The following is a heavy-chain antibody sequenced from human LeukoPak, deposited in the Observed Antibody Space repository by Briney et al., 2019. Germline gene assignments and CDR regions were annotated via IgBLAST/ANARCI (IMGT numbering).Heavy chain of an antibody. CDR2: INHSGST. Sequence: SETLSLTCAVYGGSFSGYYWSWIRQPPGKGLEWIGEINHSGSTNYNPSLKSRVTISVDTSKNQFSLKLSFVTAADTAVYYCARGPGGYCSGGSCSPPHDYWGQGTLVTVSS. V-gene: IGHV4-34*01. CDR1: GGSFSGYY. J-gene: IGHJ4*02. D-gene: IGHD2-15*01. CDR3: ARGPGGYCSGGSCSPPHDY.